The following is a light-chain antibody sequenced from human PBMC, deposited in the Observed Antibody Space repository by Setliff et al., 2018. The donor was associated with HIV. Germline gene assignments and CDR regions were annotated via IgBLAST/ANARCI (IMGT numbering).Light chain of an antibody. CDR2: EVK. Sequence: QSVLAQPASVSGSPGQSITISCTGTSSDAGGYNYVSWYQQHPGKAPKLIIYEVKNRPSGVSNRFSGSKSGNTASLAISGLQSEDEADYYCAAWDDSLNGVLFGGGTKVTVL. CDR1: SSDAGGYNY. V-gene: IGLV2-14*01. CDR3: AAWDDSLNGVL. J-gene: IGLJ2*01.